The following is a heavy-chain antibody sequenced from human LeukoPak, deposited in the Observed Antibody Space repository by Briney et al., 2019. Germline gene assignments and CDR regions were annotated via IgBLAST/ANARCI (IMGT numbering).Heavy chain of an antibody. V-gene: IGHV1-69*13. CDR1: GGTFSRYA. J-gene: IGHJ4*02. Sequence: ASVKVSCKASGGTFSRYAISWVRQAPGQGLEWMGGIIPIFGTANYAQKFQGRVTITADESTSTAYMELSSLRSEDTAVYYCASQKTPAYYYDSSGYYNLDYWGQGTLVTVSS. CDR3: ASQKTPAYYYDSSGYYNLDY. D-gene: IGHD3-22*01. CDR2: IIPIFGTA.